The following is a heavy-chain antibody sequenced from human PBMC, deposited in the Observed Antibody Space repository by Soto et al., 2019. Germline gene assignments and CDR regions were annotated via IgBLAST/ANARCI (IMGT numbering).Heavy chain of an antibody. CDR1: GFTFSSYA. V-gene: IGHV3-30-3*01. Sequence: QVQLVESGGGVVQPGRSLRLSCAASGFTFSSYAMHWVRQAPGKGLEWVAVISYDGSNKYYADSVKGRFTISRDNSKNTLDLQMNSLRAEDTAVYYCARVPSSSGRAHFDDWGQGTLVTVSS. D-gene: IGHD2-15*01. CDR2: ISYDGSNK. J-gene: IGHJ4*02. CDR3: ARVPSSSGRAHFDD.